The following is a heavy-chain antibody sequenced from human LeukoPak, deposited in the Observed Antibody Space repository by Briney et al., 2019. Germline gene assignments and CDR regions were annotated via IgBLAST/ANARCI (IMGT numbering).Heavy chain of an antibody. J-gene: IGHJ4*02. Sequence: PGGSLRLSCAASGFTFSSYAMHWVRQAPGKGLEWVAVISYDGSNKYYADSVKGRFTISRDNSKNTLYLQMNSLRAEDTAVYYCARDYRSSSGWTVDYWGQGTLVTVSS. CDR1: GFTFSSYA. CDR3: ARDYRSSSGWTVDY. D-gene: IGHD6-19*01. V-gene: IGHV3-30-3*01. CDR2: ISYDGSNK.